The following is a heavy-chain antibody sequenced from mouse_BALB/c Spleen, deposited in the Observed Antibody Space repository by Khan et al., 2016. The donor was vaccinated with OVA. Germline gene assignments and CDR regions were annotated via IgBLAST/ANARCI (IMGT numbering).Heavy chain of an antibody. D-gene: IGHD1-2*01. V-gene: IGHV3-2*02. CDR2: ISYSGST. CDR3: ARTARIKY. CDR1: GYSITSGYG. J-gene: IGHJ2*01. Sequence: EVKLQESGPGLVKPSQSLSLTCTVTGYSITSGYGWNWIRQFPGNKLEWMGYISYSGSTNYNQSLKSRISITRDTSKNQFFLQLNSVTTEDTATHYCARTARIKYWGQGTTLTVSS.